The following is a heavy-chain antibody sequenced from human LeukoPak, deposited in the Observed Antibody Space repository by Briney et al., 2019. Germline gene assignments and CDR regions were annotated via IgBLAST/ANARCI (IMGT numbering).Heavy chain of an antibody. CDR1: GGSFSGYY. J-gene: IGHJ4*02. Sequence: PSETLSLTCAVYGGSFSGYYWSWIPQPPGKGREWIGEINHSGSTNYNPSLKSRVTISVDTSKDQFSLKLSSVTAADTAVYYCARGKWSSGWYFDYWGQGTLVTVSS. D-gene: IGHD6-19*01. CDR2: INHSGST. CDR3: ARGKWSSGWYFDY. V-gene: IGHV4-34*01.